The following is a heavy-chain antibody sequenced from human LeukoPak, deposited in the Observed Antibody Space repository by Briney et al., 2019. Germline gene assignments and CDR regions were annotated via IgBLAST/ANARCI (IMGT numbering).Heavy chain of an antibody. D-gene: IGHD3-10*01. CDR2: IRYDGSNR. CDR3: AKDWAAYYYGSGSYVYFDY. CDR1: GFTFSSYG. J-gene: IGHJ4*02. V-gene: IGHV3-30*02. Sequence: GGSLRLSCAASGFTFSSYGMHWVRQAPGKGLEWVAFIRYDGSNRYYADAVNGRFTISGDNSKNTLYLQMNSLRAEDTAVYYCAKDWAAYYYGSGSYVYFDYWGQGTLVAVSS.